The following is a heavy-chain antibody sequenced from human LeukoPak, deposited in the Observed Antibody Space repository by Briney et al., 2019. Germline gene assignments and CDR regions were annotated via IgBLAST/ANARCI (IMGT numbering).Heavy chain of an antibody. D-gene: IGHD2-21*01. J-gene: IGHJ4*02. CDR2: ISHTGGI. CDR3: ARHVPVSIIAVILSDYFDY. V-gene: IGHV4-34*01. Sequence: SETLSRTCAGYGGSCSGYYWSWIRQPPGKGLEWIGEISHTGGINYNPSLKSLVTIWADTSKNEFSLMLTSVPAADTAVYSCARHVPVSIIAVILSDYFDYWGRGTLVSVSS. CDR1: GGSCSGYY.